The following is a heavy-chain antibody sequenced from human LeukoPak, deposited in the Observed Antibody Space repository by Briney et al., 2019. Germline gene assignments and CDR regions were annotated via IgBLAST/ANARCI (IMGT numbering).Heavy chain of an antibody. J-gene: IGHJ4*02. V-gene: IGHV3-23*01. CDR1: GFTFSGNA. CDR2: ISAGGDGT. D-gene: IGHD1-26*01. CDR3: TKFRGVCWDLLAFDY. Sequence: PGGSLRLSCVASGFTFSGNAMSWVRQTPGKGLEWVSAISAGGDGTYYADSVKGRFTISRDNSKNTLYLQMNSLRAEDTAMYYCTKFRGVCWDLLAFDYWGQGALVTVSS.